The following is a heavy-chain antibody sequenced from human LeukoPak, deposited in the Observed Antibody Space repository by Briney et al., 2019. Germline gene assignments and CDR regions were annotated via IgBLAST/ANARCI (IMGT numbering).Heavy chain of an antibody. CDR3: ARLAHEQWLDLDY. CDR2: IYPGDSDT. D-gene: IGHD6-19*01. CDR1: GYSFTSYW. V-gene: IGHV5-51*01. Sequence: GESLKISRKGSGYSFTSYWIGWVRPMPGKGLEWMGIIYPGDSDTRYSPSFQGQVTISADKSISTAYLQWSSLKASDTAMYYCARLAHEQWLDLDYWGQGTLVTVSS. J-gene: IGHJ4*02.